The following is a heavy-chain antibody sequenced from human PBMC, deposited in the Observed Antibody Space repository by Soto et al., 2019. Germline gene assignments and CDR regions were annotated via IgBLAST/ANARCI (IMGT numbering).Heavy chain of an antibody. CDR2: INPNSGGT. CDR1: GGTFSSDA. Sequence: ASVKGSCKASGGTFSSDAISWVRQAPGQGLEWMGWINPNSGGTNYAQKFQGWVTMTRDTSISTAYMELSRLRSDDTAVYYCARSYYDSSGYYLNWFDPWGQGTLVTVSS. CDR3: ARSYYDSSGYYLNWFDP. J-gene: IGHJ5*02. V-gene: IGHV1-2*04. D-gene: IGHD3-22*01.